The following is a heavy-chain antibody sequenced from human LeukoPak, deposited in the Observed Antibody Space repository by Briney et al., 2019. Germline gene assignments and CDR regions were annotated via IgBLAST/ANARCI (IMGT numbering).Heavy chain of an antibody. Sequence: GGSLRLSCAASGFTFSTYAMSWVRHTPGQGLEWVSGISSGGNTQYTHSVKGRFTITRDNSKSTLHLQMDSLRAEDTAIYYCTKDRRQWVVTYFDSWGQGTVVTVSS. CDR3: TKDRRQWVVTYFDS. D-gene: IGHD6-19*01. CDR1: GFTFSTYA. V-gene: IGHV3-23*01. J-gene: IGHJ4*02. CDR2: ISSGGNT.